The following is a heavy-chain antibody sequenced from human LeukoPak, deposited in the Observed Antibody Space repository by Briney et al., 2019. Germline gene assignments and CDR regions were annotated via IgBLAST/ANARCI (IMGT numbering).Heavy chain of an antibody. CDR2: IYSGGST. D-gene: IGHD2-2*01. Sequence: GGSLRLSCAASGFTVSSNYMSWVRQAPGKGLEWVSVIYSGGSTYYADSVKGRFTISRDSSKNTLYLQMNSLRAEDTAVYYCTRVGLPAAMPFDYWGQGTLVTVSS. CDR3: TRVGLPAAMPFDY. V-gene: IGHV3-53*01. J-gene: IGHJ4*02. CDR1: GFTVSSNY.